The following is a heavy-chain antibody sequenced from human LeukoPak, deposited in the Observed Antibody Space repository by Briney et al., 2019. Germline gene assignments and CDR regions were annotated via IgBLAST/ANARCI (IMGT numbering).Heavy chain of an antibody. V-gene: IGHV4-30-2*01. Sequence: SQTLSLTCTVSGGSISSGGYYWSWIRQPPGNGLEWIGYIYHSGSTYYNPSLKSRVTISVDRSKNQFSLKLSSVTAADTAVYYCAKEFMTTVVTAVGRGYFDYWGQGTLVTVSS. CDR1: GGSISSGGYY. CDR2: IYHSGST. CDR3: AKEFMTTVVTAVGRGYFDY. D-gene: IGHD4-23*01. J-gene: IGHJ4*02.